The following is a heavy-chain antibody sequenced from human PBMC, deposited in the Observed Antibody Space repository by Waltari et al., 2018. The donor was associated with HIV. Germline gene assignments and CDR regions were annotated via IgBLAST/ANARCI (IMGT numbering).Heavy chain of an antibody. D-gene: IGHD6-19*01. V-gene: IGHV3-21*01. CDR3: ARGPTSGWSWFDP. CDR2: IGSLQNVQ. CDR1: GFRFTDYN. J-gene: IGHJ5*02. Sequence: EVILVESGGGLVRPGGSLRLSCEASGFRFTDYNMNWVRQGPGKGLEWVASIGSLQNVQQDADSVKGRFTVSRDNAKNSLYLQMNSLTAEDTAVYYCARGPTSGWSWFDPWGQGTLVTVSS.